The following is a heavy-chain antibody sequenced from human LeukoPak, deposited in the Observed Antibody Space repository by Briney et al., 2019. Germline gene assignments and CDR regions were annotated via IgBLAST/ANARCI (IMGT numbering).Heavy chain of an antibody. J-gene: IGHJ4*02. CDR3: ARAVHSGGSQDPYY. Sequence: PGGSLRLSCAASGFTFSSYGMHWVRQAPGKGLEWVAVIWYDGSNKYYADSVKGRFTISRDNSKNTLYLQMNSLRDEDTAVYYCARAVHSGGSQDPYYWGQGTLVTVSS. CDR2: IWYDGSNK. CDR1: GFTFSSYG. V-gene: IGHV3-33*01. D-gene: IGHD2-15*01.